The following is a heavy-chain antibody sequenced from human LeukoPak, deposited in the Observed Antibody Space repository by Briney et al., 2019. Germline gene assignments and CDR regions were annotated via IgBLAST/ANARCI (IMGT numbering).Heavy chain of an antibody. J-gene: IGHJ4*02. Sequence: GESLKISCKGSGYSFTSYWIGWVRQMPGKGLEWMGSIYPGDSDTRYRPSFQGQVTISANKSISTAYLQWSSLKASDTAMYYCARFIAATDNFDYWGQGTLVTVSS. D-gene: IGHD6-13*01. CDR1: GYSFTSYW. V-gene: IGHV5-51*01. CDR2: IYPGDSDT. CDR3: ARFIAATDNFDY.